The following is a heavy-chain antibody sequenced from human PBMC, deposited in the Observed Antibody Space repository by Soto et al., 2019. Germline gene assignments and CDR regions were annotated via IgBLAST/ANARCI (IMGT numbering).Heavy chain of an antibody. Sequence: ASVKVSCKASGYTLTSYGISWVRQAPGQGLEWMGWINAYNGNTNYAQKLQGRVTMTTDTSTSTAYMELRSLRSDDTAVYYCAREMDSSGYNNFDYWGQGTLVTVSS. V-gene: IGHV1-18*01. D-gene: IGHD3-22*01. J-gene: IGHJ4*02. CDR3: AREMDSSGYNNFDY. CDR2: INAYNGNT. CDR1: GYTLTSYG.